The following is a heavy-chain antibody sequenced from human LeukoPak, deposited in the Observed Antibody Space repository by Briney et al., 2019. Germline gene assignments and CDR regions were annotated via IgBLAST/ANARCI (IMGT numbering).Heavy chain of an antibody. Sequence: PSETLSLTCTVSTGSISGYYWTWIRQGKGLEWIGCIYYSGSTNYNPSLKSRVTISVDTSKNQSSLKLSSVPAADTAVYYCARHGFYDAFDIWGQGTMVTVSS. D-gene: IGHD2/OR15-2a*01. CDR1: TGSISGYY. J-gene: IGHJ3*02. V-gene: IGHV4-59*08. CDR3: ARHGFYDAFDI. CDR2: IYYSGST.